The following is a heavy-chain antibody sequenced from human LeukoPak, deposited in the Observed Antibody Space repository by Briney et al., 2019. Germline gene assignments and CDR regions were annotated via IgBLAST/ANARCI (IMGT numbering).Heavy chain of an antibody. Sequence: GGSLRLSCAASGFTFSSSAMSWVRQAPGKGLEWVSTISGSGGSTYYADSVKGRFTISRDTSKNTLYPQMNSLRAEDTAIYYCATLSGYFHYWGQGTLVTVSS. CDR1: GFTFSSSA. J-gene: IGHJ4*02. V-gene: IGHV3-23*01. CDR3: ATLSGYFHY. CDR2: ISGSGGST. D-gene: IGHD1-26*01.